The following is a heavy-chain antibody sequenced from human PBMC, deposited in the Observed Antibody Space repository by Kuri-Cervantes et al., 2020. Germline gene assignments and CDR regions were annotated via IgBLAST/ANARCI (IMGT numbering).Heavy chain of an antibody. D-gene: IGHD6-13*01. CDR1: GFTFSSYA. CDR3: ARDRLAAAWDY. CDR2: ISSSGSTI. Sequence: GGSLRLSCAASGFTFSSYAMSWVRQAPGKGLEWVSYISSSGSTIYYADSVKGRFTISRDNAKNSLYLQMNSLRAEDTAVYYCARDRLAAAWDYWGQGTLVTVSS. V-gene: IGHV3-48*03. J-gene: IGHJ4*02.